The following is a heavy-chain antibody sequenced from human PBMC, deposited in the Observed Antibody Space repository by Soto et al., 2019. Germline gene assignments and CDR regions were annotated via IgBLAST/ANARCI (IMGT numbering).Heavy chain of an antibody. CDR3: AREWYFYGSGGPNHMDV. CDR2: ISAHNGNS. Sequence: QVQLVQSGDEMRKPGASVKVSCQASGYTFSNYGITWVRQAPGQGLEWMGWISAHNGNSKYAQSLQGRLTLTTDTSTSTAYSELSSLRSDDTAVYYCAREWYFYGSGGPNHMDVWGKGTTVSVSS. J-gene: IGHJ6*03. V-gene: IGHV1-18*01. CDR1: GYTFSNYG. D-gene: IGHD3-10*01.